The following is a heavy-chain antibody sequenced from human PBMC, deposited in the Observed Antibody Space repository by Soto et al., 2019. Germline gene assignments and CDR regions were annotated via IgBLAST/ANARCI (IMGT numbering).Heavy chain of an antibody. CDR1: GYTLTSYD. Sequence: ASVKVSCKASGYTLTSYDINWVRQATGQGLEWMGWMNPNSGNTGYAQKFQGRVTMTRNTSISTAYMELSSLRSEDTAVYYCARSSSQARYYYYGMDVWGQGTTFTVSS. J-gene: IGHJ6*02. V-gene: IGHV1-8*01. CDR2: MNPNSGNT. CDR3: ARSSSQARYYYYGMDV. D-gene: IGHD2-2*01.